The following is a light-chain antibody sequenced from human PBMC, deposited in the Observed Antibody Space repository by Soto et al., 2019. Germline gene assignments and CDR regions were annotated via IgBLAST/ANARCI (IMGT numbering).Light chain of an antibody. CDR2: AAS. CDR3: QQSYSTPLT. J-gene: IGKJ4*01. V-gene: IGKV1-39*01. CDR1: QSISSY. Sequence: SQSISSYLNWYQQKPGKAPKLLIYAASSLQSGVPSRFSGSGSGTDFTLTISSLQPEDFATYYCQQSYSTPLTFGGGTKADIK.